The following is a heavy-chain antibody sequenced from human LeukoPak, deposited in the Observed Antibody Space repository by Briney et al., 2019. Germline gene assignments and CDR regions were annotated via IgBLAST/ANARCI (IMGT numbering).Heavy chain of an antibody. V-gene: IGHV3-48*01. CDR3: ARVSKYDLDAFDI. CDR2: ISSSSSTI. Sequence: PGGSLRLSCAASGFTFSSYSMNWVRQAPGKGLEWVSYISSSSSTIYYADSVKGRFTISRDNAKNSLYLQMNSLRAEDTAVYYCARVSKYDLDAFDIWGQGTMVTVSS. D-gene: IGHD3-3*01. CDR1: GFTFSSYS. J-gene: IGHJ3*02.